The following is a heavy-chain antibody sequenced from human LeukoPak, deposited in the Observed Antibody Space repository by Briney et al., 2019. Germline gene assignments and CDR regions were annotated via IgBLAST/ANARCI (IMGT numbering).Heavy chain of an antibody. CDR3: AKDEWQYHPRPQFFDF. CDR1: GFSFTTYA. V-gene: IGHV3-23*01. J-gene: IGHJ4*02. D-gene: IGHD2-2*01. Sequence: PGGSLRLSCAASGFSFTTYAMSWVRQAPGKGLEWVASISGSGGNTYSADSVKGRLTISRDNSNNTLYLLMNSLRAEDTAVYYCAKDEWQYHPRPQFFDFWGQGTLVTVSS. CDR2: ISGSGGNT.